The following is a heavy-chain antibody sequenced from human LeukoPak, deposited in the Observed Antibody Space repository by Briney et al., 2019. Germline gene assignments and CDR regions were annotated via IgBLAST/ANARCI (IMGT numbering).Heavy chain of an antibody. Sequence: GGSLRLSCAVSGFTFSTYWMSWVRQAPGKGLEWVANIKQDGSDKSYVDSVKGRFTISRDNAKNSLYLQMNSLRAEDTAVYYCARGRGYSFGVFFDYWGQGTLVTVSS. CDR1: GFTFSTYW. CDR3: ARGRGYSFGVFFDY. D-gene: IGHD5-18*01. CDR2: IKQDGSDK. V-gene: IGHV3-7*01. J-gene: IGHJ4*02.